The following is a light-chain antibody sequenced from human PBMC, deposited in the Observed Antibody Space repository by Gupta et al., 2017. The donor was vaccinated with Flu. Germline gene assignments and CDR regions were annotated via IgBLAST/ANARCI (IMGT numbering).Light chain of an antibody. CDR1: QSLVHRNGNTY. CDR2: RVS. V-gene: IGKV2-30*02. CDR3: MQGTHWPT. Sequence: SLPVTLGQPASISCRSSQSLVHRNGNTYLTLFQQRPGQSPRRLIYRVSKRDSGVPDRFSGSGSGTDFTLKISGVEAEDIGVYYCMQGTHWPTFGQGTKVEIK. J-gene: IGKJ1*01.